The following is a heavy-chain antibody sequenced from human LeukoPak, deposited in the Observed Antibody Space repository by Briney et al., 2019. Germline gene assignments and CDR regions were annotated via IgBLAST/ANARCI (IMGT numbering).Heavy chain of an antibody. V-gene: IGHV3-7*03. Sequence: GGSLRLSCAASGFTFSSYAMSWVRQAPGKGLEWAANIKQDGSEKYYVDSVKGRFTISRDNAKNSLYLQMNSLRAEDTALYYCAKEGERSYDSSGYYYYFDYWGQGTLVTVSS. CDR1: GFTFSSYA. CDR3: AKEGERSYDSSGYYYYFDY. J-gene: IGHJ4*02. D-gene: IGHD3-22*01. CDR2: IKQDGSEK.